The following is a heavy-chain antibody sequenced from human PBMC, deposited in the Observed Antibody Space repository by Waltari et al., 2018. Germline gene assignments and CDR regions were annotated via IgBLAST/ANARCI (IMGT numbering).Heavy chain of an antibody. CDR3: ARRNQAFDI. Sequence: QLQLQESGPGQVKPSETLSLTCTVAGGSISSRAYYWGWVRQPQGKGLEWIGNIYYSGSTYYNPSLKSRVTISVDTSRNQFSLNLISVTAADTAVYYCARRNQAFDIWGRGTMVTVSS. CDR2: IYYSGST. J-gene: IGHJ3*02. CDR1: GGSISSRAYY. V-gene: IGHV4-39*01.